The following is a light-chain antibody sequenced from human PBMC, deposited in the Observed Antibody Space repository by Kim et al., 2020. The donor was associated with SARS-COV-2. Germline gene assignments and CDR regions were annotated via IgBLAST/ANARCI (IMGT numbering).Light chain of an antibody. CDR1: QSISSW. CDR2: DAS. V-gene: IGKV1-5*01. Sequence: DIQMTQSPSTLSASVGDRVTITCRASQSISSWLAWYQQKPGKAPKLLIYDASSLESGVPSRFSGSGSGTEFTLTISSLQPDDFATYYCQQYNELSHTFGQGTKLEI. CDR3: QQYNELSHT. J-gene: IGKJ2*01.